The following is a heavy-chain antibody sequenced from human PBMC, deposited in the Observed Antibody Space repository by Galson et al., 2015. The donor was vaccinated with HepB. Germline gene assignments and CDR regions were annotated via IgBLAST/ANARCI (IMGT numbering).Heavy chain of an antibody. CDR1: GFTFGDYA. CDR2: IRSKAYGGTT. D-gene: IGHD6-19*01. V-gene: IGHV3-49*03. J-gene: IGHJ4*02. CDR3: TTYSSGWYGGRFFFDY. Sequence: SLRLSCAASGFTFGDYAMSWFRQAPGKGLEWVGFIRSKAYGGTTEYAASVKGRFTISRDDSKSIAYLQMNSLKTEDTAVYYCTTYSSGWYGGRFFFDYWGQGTLVTVSS.